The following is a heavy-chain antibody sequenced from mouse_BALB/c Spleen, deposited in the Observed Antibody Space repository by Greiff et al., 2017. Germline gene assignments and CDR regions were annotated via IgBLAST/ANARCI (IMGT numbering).Heavy chain of an antibody. CDR3: ARSGYGNPFAY. CDR2: INPSTGYT. D-gene: IGHD2-10*02. V-gene: IGHV1-7*01. J-gene: IGHJ3*01. Sequence: VQGVESGAELAKPGASVKMSCKASGYTFTSYWMHWVKQRPGQGLEWIGYINPSTGYTEYNQKFKDKATLTADKSSSTAYMQLSSLTSEDSAVYYCARSGYGNPFAYWGQGTLVTVSA. CDR1: GYTFTSYW.